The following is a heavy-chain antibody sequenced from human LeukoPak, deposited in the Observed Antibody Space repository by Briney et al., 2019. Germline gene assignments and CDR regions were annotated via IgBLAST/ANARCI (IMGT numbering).Heavy chain of an antibody. CDR1: GFTFSSYS. CDR2: IGSTGNYI. V-gene: IGHV3-21*01. D-gene: IGHD2-2*01. CDR3: ARGGGYCSSTSCYYFDS. Sequence: GGSLRLSCEASGFTFSSYSMNWVRQAPRKGLEWVSSIGSTGNYIYYADSVKGRFTVSRDNAKKSLYLQMNSLRAEDTAVYYCARGGGYCSSTSCYYFDSWGQGTLVTVSS. J-gene: IGHJ4*02.